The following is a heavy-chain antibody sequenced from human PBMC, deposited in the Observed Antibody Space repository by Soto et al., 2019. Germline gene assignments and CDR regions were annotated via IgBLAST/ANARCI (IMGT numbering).Heavy chain of an antibody. V-gene: IGHV3-33*01. Sequence: GGSLRLSCAASGFTFSSYGMHWVRQAPGKGLEWVAVIWYDGSNKYYADSVKGRFTISRDNSKNTLYLQMNSLRAEDTAVYYWSRDPIWDSSCYPDYWGQGTLVIVSS. J-gene: IGHJ4*02. CDR1: GFTFSSYG. D-gene: IGHD3-22*01. CDR3: SRDPIWDSSCYPDY. CDR2: IWYDGSNK.